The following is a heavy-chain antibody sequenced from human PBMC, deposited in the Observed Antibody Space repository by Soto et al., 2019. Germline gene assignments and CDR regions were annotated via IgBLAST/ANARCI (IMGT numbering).Heavy chain of an antibody. D-gene: IGHD5-18*01. Sequence: PSETLSLTCTVSGGSIRSYYWTWIRQPPGKGLEWLGYIFYSGSTFYNPSLKSRVTISIHTSKSQFSLQLTSVTAADTAVYYCARGAADTAMVDSWGQGALVTVSS. CDR3: ARGAADTAMVDS. CDR2: IFYSGST. V-gene: IGHV4-59*01. CDR1: GGSIRSYY. J-gene: IGHJ4*02.